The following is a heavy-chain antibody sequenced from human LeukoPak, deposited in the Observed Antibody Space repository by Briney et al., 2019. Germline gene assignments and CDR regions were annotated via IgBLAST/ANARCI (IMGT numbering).Heavy chain of an antibody. CDR2: INWNSGTL. CDR1: GFIFDDYA. V-gene: IGHV3-9*01. D-gene: IGHD3-10*01. Sequence: QSGGSLRLSCAASGFIFDDYAMHWVRQAPGKGLEWVSTINWNSGTLAYADSVKGRFTISRDNAKNSLYLQMNSLRTEDTALYYCARGLGGDQGYFDLWGRGTLATVSS. CDR3: ARGLGGDQGYFDL. J-gene: IGHJ2*01.